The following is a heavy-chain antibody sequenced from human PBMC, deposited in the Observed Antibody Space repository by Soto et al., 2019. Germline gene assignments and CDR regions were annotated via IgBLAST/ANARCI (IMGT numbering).Heavy chain of an antibody. CDR3: ARDLGPSIETMIELVLDP. CDR2: INAGNGNT. CDR1: GYTFTSYA. V-gene: IGHV1-3*01. D-gene: IGHD2-8*02. Sequence: QVQLVQSGAEVKKPGASVKVSCKASGYTFTSYAMHWVRQAPGQRLEWMGWINAGNGNTKYSQKFQGRVTITRDTSASTSYMELSSLRSEDTAMYYCARDLGPSIETMIELVLDPWGQGTLVTVSS. J-gene: IGHJ5*02.